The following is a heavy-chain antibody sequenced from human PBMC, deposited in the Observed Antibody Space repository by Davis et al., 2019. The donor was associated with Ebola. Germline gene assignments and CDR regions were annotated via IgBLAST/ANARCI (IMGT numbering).Heavy chain of an antibody. D-gene: IGHD3-22*01. J-gene: IGHJ4*02. Sequence: SETLSLTCTVSGGSISSYYWSWIRQPPGKGLEWLGYIYYSGSTNYNPSLKSRVTISVDTSKNQFSLKLSSVTAADTAVYYCARHTYYYDSSGYYRGDYFDYWGQGTLVTVSS. CDR2: IYYSGST. CDR1: GGSISSYY. V-gene: IGHV4-59*01. CDR3: ARHTYYYDSSGYYRGDYFDY.